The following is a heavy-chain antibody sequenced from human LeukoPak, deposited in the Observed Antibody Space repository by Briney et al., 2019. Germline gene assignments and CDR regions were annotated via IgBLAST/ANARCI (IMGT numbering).Heavy chain of an antibody. CDR3: AKDGSYYYDSSGYYQFDY. CDR2: INWNGGST. D-gene: IGHD3-22*01. CDR1: GFNFGDYG. Sequence: GGSLRLSCAASGFNFGDYGMSWVRQVPGKGLEWVSAINWNGGSTGYADSVKGRFTISRDNSKNTLYLQMNSLRAEDTAVYYCAKDGSYYYDSSGYYQFDYWGQGTLVTVSS. J-gene: IGHJ4*02. V-gene: IGHV3-20*04.